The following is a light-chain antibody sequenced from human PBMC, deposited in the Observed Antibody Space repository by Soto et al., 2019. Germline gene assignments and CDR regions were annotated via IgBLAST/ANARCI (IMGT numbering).Light chain of an antibody. Sequence: EIVLTQSPVTLSLSPGERATLSCRASQSVDSYLAWYQQKPGQAPRLLIYGASSRATGIPDRFSGSGSGTDFTLTISRLEPEDFAVYYCQQYGSSPQTFGQGTKVDIK. CDR3: QQYGSSPQT. CDR2: GAS. CDR1: QSVDSY. V-gene: IGKV3-20*01. J-gene: IGKJ1*01.